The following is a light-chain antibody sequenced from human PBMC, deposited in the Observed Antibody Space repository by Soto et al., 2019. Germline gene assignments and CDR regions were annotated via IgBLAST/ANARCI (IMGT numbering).Light chain of an antibody. J-gene: IGKJ3*01. V-gene: IGKV1D-12*01. CDR1: RGISRW. Sequence: DIQMTQSPSSVSASVGDRVTITCRASRGISRWLAWLQQNPGKSPKLLIYGASNLQTRVPSRFSGSGSGTEFTLTISSLQPEDFATYYCQPGQSFPPVFGPGTTLDIK. CDR2: GAS. CDR3: QPGQSFPPV.